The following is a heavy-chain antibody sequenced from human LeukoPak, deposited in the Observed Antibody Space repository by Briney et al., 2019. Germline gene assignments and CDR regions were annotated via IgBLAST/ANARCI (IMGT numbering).Heavy chain of an antibody. D-gene: IGHD1-14*01. J-gene: IGHJ4*02. Sequence: GRFTVSRENAKNSLYLQMNGLRAEDSAVYYCARDRTPSDYWGQGTLVTVSS. CDR3: ARDRTPSDY. V-gene: IGHV3-11*06.